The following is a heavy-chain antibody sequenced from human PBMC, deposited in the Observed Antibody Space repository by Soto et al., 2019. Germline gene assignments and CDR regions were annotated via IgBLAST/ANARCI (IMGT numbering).Heavy chain of an antibody. D-gene: IGHD4-17*01. CDR2: VKTETNGGPGTT. V-gene: IGHV3-15*07. CDR1: GFSFTKAW. J-gene: IGHJ5*01. Sequence: EVQLVESGGGLVKPGGSLRLSCAAGFSFTKAWLNWVRQPPGKGLEWVGRVKTETNGGPGTTDYATPVKGRFTISRDDSTNTLYLQMNSLKIEDTAVYYCATQYPYGDFEGWQFDSWGQGTLVSVSS. CDR3: ATQYPYGDFEGWQFDS.